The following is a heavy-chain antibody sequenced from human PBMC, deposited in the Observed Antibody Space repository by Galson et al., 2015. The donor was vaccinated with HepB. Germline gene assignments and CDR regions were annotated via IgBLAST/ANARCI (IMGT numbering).Heavy chain of an antibody. D-gene: IGHD1-7*01. J-gene: IGHJ6*02. Sequence: CAISGDSVSSNSAAWNWIRQSPSRGLEWLGRTYYRSKWYNDYAVSVKSRITINPDTSKNQFSLQLNSVTPEDTAVYYCARELGLTYDYYYYGMDVWGQGTTVTVSS. CDR1: GDSVSSNSAA. V-gene: IGHV6-1*01. CDR2: TYYRSKWYN. CDR3: ARELGLTYDYYYYGMDV.